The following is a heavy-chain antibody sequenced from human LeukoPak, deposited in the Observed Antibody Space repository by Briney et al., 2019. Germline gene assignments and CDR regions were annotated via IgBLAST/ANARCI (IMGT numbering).Heavy chain of an antibody. D-gene: IGHD3-10*01. CDR1: GFTFTSYA. CDR2: IRSKAYGGTT. CDR3: TRVGFGELSAFDY. V-gene: IGHV3-49*04. Sequence: GGSLRLSCAASGFTFTSYAISWVRQAPGKGLEWVGFIRSKAYGGTTEYAASVKGRFTISRDDSKSIAYLQMNSLKTEDTAVYYCTRVGFGELSAFDYWGQGTLVTVSS. J-gene: IGHJ4*02.